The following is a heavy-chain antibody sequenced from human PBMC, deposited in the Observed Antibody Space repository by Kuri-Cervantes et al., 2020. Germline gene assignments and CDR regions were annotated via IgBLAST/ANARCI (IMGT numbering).Heavy chain of an antibody. CDR2: IYYSGST. V-gene: IGHV4-30-4*01. CDR1: GGSISSGDYY. CDR3: ARDRRYDYVWGSYPVGAFDI. D-gene: IGHD3-16*02. J-gene: IGHJ3*02. Sequence: SETLSLTCTVSGGSISSGDYYWSWIRQPPGKGLEWIGYIYYSGSTYYNPSLKSRVTISVDTSKNQFSLKLSSVTAADTAVYYCARDRRYDYVWGSYPVGAFDIWGQGTMVTVSS.